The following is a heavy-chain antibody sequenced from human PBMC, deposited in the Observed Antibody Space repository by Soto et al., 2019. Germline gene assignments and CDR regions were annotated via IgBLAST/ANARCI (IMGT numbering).Heavy chain of an antibody. CDR1: GGSISSYY. D-gene: IGHD5-12*01. V-gene: IGHV4-59*08. CDR2: IYYSGST. J-gene: IGHJ4*02. Sequence: SETLSLTCTVSGGSISSYYWSWIRQPPGKGLEWIGYIYYSGSTNYNPSLKSRVTISVDTSKNQFSLKLSSVTAADTAVYYCARHIVATTFDYWGQGTLVTVSS. CDR3: ARHIVATTFDY.